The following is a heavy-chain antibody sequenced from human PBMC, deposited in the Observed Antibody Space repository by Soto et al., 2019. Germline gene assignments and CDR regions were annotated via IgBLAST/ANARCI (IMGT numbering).Heavy chain of an antibody. J-gene: IGHJ4*02. Sequence: KPSETLSLTCAVYGGSFSGYYWSWIRQPPGKGLEWIGEINHSGSTNYNPSLKSRVTISVDTSKNQFSLKLSSVTAADTAVYYCARRGAGQQLVRGLDYWGQGTLVTVSS. D-gene: IGHD6-13*01. CDR2: INHSGST. CDR3: ARRGAGQQLVRGLDY. V-gene: IGHV4-34*01. CDR1: GGSFSGYY.